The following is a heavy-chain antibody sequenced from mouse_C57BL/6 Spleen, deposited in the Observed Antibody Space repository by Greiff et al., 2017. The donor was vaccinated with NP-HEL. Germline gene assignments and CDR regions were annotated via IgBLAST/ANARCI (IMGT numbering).Heavy chain of an antibody. CDR1: GYAFSSSW. CDR2: IYPGDGDT. D-gene: IGHD2-3*01. CDR3: AREGDGPDV. V-gene: IGHV1-82*01. Sequence: QVQLQQSGPELVKPGASVKISCKASGYAFSSSWMNWVKQRPGKGLEWIGRIYPGDGDTNYNGKFKGKATLTADKSSSTAYMQLSSLTSEDSAVYFCAREGDGPDVWGTGTTVTVSS. J-gene: IGHJ1*03.